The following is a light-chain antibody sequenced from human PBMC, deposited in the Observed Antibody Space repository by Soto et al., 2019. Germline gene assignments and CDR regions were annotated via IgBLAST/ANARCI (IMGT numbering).Light chain of an antibody. CDR1: SSDVGGYNF. CDR3: SSYTSSSTFVV. V-gene: IGLV2-14*01. Sequence: QSVLTQPPSASGSPGQSVTISCTGTSSDVGGYNFVSWYQQHPGKAPKLMIYEVSNRPSGVSNRFSGSKSGNTASLTISGLQAEDEADYYCSSYTSSSTFVVFGGGTKVTVL. J-gene: IGLJ2*01. CDR2: EVS.